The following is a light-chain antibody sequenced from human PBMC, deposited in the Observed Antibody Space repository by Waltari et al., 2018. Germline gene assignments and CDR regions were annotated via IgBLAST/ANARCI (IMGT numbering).Light chain of an antibody. J-gene: IGKJ4*01. Sequence: EIVLTQSPATLSLSRGERATLSYRASQRVGSYLGWYQQKPGQAPRLLIYDASNRATGIPARFSGGGSGTDFTLTISSLEPEDFAVYYCQQRSNWPLTFGGGTKVEIK. CDR1: QRVGSY. CDR3: QQRSNWPLT. V-gene: IGKV3-11*01. CDR2: DAS.